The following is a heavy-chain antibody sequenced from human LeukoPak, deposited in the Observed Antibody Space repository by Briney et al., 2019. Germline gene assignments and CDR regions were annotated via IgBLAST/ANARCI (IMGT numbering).Heavy chain of an antibody. CDR2: INPNSGGT. CDR3: ARAGDAYSGYDFDY. J-gene: IGHJ4*02. Sequence: ASVKVSCKASGYTFTAYWIHWVRQAPGQGLEWMGWINPNSGGTNYAQKFQGRVTMTRDTSISTAYMELSRLRSDDTAVYYCARAGDAYSGYDFDYWGQGTLVTVSS. V-gene: IGHV1-2*02. CDR1: GYTFTAYW. D-gene: IGHD5-12*01.